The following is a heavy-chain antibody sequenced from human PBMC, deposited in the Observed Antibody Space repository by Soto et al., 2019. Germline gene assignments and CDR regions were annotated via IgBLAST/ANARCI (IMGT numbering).Heavy chain of an antibody. CDR1: GGSFSGYF. D-gene: IGHD3-10*01. CDR3: ARGGYGSGLNWFDP. Sequence: SETLSLTCAVYGGSFSGYFWSWIRQPPIKGLDWIGEINHSGSTNYNPSLKSRVTISVDTSKNQFSLKLSSVTAADTAVYYCARGGYGSGLNWFDPCGQGTLVTVST. V-gene: IGHV4-34*01. CDR2: INHSGST. J-gene: IGHJ5*02.